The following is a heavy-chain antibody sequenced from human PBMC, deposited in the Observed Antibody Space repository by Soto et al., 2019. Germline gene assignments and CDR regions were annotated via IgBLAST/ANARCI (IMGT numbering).Heavy chain of an antibody. CDR2: IKQDGSEK. J-gene: IGHJ4*02. CDR3: ARVSNVDIVATIAWSDY. Sequence: PGGSLRLSCAASGFTFSSYWMSWVRQAPGKGLEWVANIKQDGSEKYYVDSVKGRFTISRDNAKNSLYLQMNSLRAEDTAVYYCARVSNVDIVATIAWSDYWGQGTLVTVSS. CDR1: GFTFSSYW. V-gene: IGHV3-7*01. D-gene: IGHD5-12*01.